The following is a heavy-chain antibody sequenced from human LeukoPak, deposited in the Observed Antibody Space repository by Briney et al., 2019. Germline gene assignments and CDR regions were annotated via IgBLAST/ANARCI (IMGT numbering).Heavy chain of an antibody. CDR2: IKQDGSEK. CDR3: ARDRGVTTSGYFDY. D-gene: IGHD4-17*01. J-gene: IGHJ4*02. CDR1: GFTFSNYW. Sequence: PGGSLRLSCAASGFTFSNYWMSWVRQAPGKGLEWVANIKQDGSEKYYVDSVKGRFTISRDNAQNSLSLQMNSLRAEDTAVYYCARDRGVTTSGYFDYWGQGTLVTVSS. V-gene: IGHV3-7*05.